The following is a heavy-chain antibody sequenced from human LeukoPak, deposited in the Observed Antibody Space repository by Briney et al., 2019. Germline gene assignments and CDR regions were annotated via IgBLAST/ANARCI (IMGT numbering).Heavy chain of an antibody. D-gene: IGHD1-26*01. CDR2: ISGSGGDT. V-gene: IGHV3-23*01. J-gene: IGHJ4*02. CDR3: AKIGSSHDFDY. CDR1: GFTFSIYA. Sequence: PGGSLRLSCAASGFTFSIYAMSWVRQAPGKGPEWVSAISGSGGDTYYADSVKGRFTISRDNSKNTLYLQMNSLRAEDTAVYYCAKIGSSHDFDYWGQGTLITVSS.